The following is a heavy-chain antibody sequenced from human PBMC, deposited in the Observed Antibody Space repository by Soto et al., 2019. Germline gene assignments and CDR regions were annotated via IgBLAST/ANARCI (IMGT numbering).Heavy chain of an antibody. V-gene: IGHV4-39*01. D-gene: IGHD2-15*01. CDR2: IYYSGST. J-gene: IGHJ4*02. CDR3: ALGYCSGGSCWDFDY. CDR1: GGSISGNNYY. Sequence: SETLSLTCSVSGGSISGNNYYWGWIRQPPGKGLEWIGSIYYSGSTYHNPSLASRVTISVDTSKNQFSLKLSSVTAADTAVHYCALGYCSGGSCWDFDYWGQGSLVTVS.